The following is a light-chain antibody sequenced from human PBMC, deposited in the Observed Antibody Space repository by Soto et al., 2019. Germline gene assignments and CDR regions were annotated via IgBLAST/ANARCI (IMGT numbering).Light chain of an antibody. CDR2: AAS. J-gene: IGKJ4*01. CDR3: QKYNSAPLT. V-gene: IGKV1-27*01. Sequence: DSQKTPVPSSPFAYVGDRDTITCRASQGISNYLAWYQQKPGKVPKLLIYAASTLQSGVPSRFSGSGSGTDFTLTISSLQPEDVATYYCQKYNSAPLTFGGGTKVDIK. CDR1: QGISNY.